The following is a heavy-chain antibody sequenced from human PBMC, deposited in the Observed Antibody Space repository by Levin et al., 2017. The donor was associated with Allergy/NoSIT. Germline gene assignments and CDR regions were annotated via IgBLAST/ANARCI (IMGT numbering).Heavy chain of an antibody. D-gene: IGHD2-2*01. V-gene: IGHV3-30*18. J-gene: IGHJ4*02. CDR2: ISYDGSNK. Sequence: PGGSLSLSCAASGFTFSSNDMHWVRQAPGKGLEWVAVISYDGSNKYYADSVKGRFTISRDNSKNTLYLQMNSLRAEDTAVYYCAKGYCSSTRCQGIWYYFDYWGQGTLVTVSS. CDR1: GFTFSSND. CDR3: AKGYCSSTRCQGIWYYFDY.